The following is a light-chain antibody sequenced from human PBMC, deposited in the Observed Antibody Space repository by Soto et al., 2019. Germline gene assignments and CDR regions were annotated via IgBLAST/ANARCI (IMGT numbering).Light chain of an antibody. J-gene: IGLJ1*01. CDR1: SSDVGGYNN. V-gene: IGLV2-14*01. CDR3: SSHTSSSTSYV. Sequence: QSALTQPASVSGSPGQSITISCTGTSSDVGGYNNVSWYQQHPGKAPKLMIYDVSNRPSGVSNRFSGSKSANTASLTISVLQAEDEADYYCSSHTSSSTSYVFGTGTKITVL. CDR2: DVS.